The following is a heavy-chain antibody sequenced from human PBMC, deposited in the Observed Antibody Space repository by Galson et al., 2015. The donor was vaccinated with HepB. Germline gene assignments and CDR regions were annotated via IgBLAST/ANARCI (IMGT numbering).Heavy chain of an antibody. D-gene: IGHD3-3*01. J-gene: IGHJ5*02. V-gene: IGHV2-5*02. CDR2: IYWDDDK. CDR3: ARFTIFGVVIARTWFDP. CDR1: GFSLSTSGVG. Sequence: PALVKPTQTLTLTCTFSGFSLSTSGVGVGWIRQPPGKALEWLALIYWDDDKRYSPSLKSRLTITKDTSKNQVVLTMTNMDPVDTATYYCARFTIFGVVIARTWFDPWGQGTLVTVSS.